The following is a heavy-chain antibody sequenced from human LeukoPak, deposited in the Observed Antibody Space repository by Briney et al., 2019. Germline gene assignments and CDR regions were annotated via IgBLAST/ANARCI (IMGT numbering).Heavy chain of an antibody. D-gene: IGHD4/OR15-4a*01. CDR3: ARDLTTGSNWFDP. J-gene: IGHJ5*02. CDR1: GFTFSSYS. V-gene: IGHV3-21*01. Sequence: GGSLRLSCAASGFTFSSYSMNWVRQAPGKGLEWVSSISSSSSYIYYADSVKGRFTISRDNAENSLYLQMSSLRAEDTAVYYCARDLTTGSNWFDPWGQGTLVTVSS. CDR2: ISSSSSYI.